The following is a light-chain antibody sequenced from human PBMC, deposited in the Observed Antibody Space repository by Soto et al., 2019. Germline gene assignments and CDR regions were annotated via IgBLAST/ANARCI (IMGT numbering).Light chain of an antibody. CDR3: QQYGRSSWT. CDR2: GAC. CDR1: QSVSSSY. J-gene: IGKJ1*01. V-gene: IGKV3-20*01. Sequence: EIVVTQSPGTLSLSPGERATLSCRASQSVSSSYLAWYQDKPGQAPRLLIYGACSRATGIPDRFSGSGSGKDFTLTISRLEPEDFAVYYCQQYGRSSWTFGHGTKVDVK.